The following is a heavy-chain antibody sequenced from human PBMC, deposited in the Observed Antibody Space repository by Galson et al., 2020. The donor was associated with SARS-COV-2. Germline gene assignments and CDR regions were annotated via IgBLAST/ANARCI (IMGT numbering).Heavy chain of an antibody. V-gene: IGHV4-34*01. D-gene: IGHD2-2*02. CDR1: GGSFSGYY. CDR3: AREDIVVVPAAIRLRYYYYMDV. CDR2: INHSGST. J-gene: IGHJ6*03. Sequence: SETLSLTCAVYGGSFSGYYWSWIRQPPGKGLEWIGEINHSGSTNYNPSLKSRVTISVDTSKNQFSLKLSSVTAADTAVYYCAREDIVVVPAAIRLRYYYYMDVWGKATTVTVSS.